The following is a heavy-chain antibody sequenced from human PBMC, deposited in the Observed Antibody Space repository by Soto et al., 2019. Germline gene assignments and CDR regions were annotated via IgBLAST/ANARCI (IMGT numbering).Heavy chain of an antibody. D-gene: IGHD3-3*01. CDR3: ATTQWGLRFLEGPRLEYYYGMDV. CDR1: GFTFSSYG. J-gene: IGHJ6*02. V-gene: IGHV3-30*03. Sequence: GGSLRLSCAASGFTFSSYGMHWVRQAPGKGLEWVAVISYDGSNKYYADSVKGRFTISRDNSKNTLYLQMNSLRAEDTAVYYCATTQWGLRFLEGPRLEYYYGMDVWGQGTTVTVSS. CDR2: ISYDGSNK.